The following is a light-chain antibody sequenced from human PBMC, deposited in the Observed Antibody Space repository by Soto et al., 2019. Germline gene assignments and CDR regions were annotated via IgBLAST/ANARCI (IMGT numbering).Light chain of an antibody. CDR3: CSYAGSSNYV. Sequence: QSALTQPASVSGSPGQSITISCTGTSSDVGSYNLVSWYQQHPGKAPKLMIYEGSKRPSGVSNRFSGSKSGNTDSLTISGLQAEDEADYYCCSYAGSSNYVFGTGTKVTVL. J-gene: IGLJ1*01. CDR2: EGS. CDR1: SSDVGSYNL. V-gene: IGLV2-23*01.